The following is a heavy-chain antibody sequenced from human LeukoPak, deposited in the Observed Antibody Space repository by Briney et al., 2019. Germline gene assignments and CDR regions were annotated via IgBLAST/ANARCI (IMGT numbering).Heavy chain of an antibody. V-gene: IGHV4-39*01. CDR1: GGSIRFSSYY. CDR3: ARLGGTDYSFDY. Sequence: SETLSLTCTVSGGSIRFSSYYWGWIRQPPGKGLEWIGSTYYSGSTSYNPSLKSRVTISVDTSKNQFSLKANSVTAADTAVYYCARLGGTDYSFDYWGQGTLVTVSS. D-gene: IGHD3-16*01. CDR2: TYYSGST. J-gene: IGHJ4*02.